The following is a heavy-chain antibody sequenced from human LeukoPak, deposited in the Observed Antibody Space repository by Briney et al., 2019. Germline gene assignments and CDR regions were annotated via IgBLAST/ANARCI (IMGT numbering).Heavy chain of an antibody. CDR3: AKDPGVVPAHYFDY. V-gene: IGHV3-23*01. D-gene: IGHD2-2*01. Sequence: GGSLRLPCAASGFTFSSYAMNWVRQAPGKGLEWVSGTGSTGVSTFYADSVKGRFTVSRDNSKNTLSLQMTSLRAEDTAVYYCAKDPGVVPAHYFDYWGQGTLVTVSS. J-gene: IGHJ4*02. CDR2: TGSTGVST. CDR1: GFTFSSYA.